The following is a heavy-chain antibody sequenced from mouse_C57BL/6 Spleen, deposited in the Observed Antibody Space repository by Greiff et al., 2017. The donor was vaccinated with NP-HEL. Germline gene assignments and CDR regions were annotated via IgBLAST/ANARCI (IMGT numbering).Heavy chain of an antibody. D-gene: IGHD2-3*01. Sequence: QVQLKQPGAELVRPGTSVKLSCKASGYTFTSYWMHWVKQRPGQGLEWIAVIDPSDGYTNYIQTFKGKATLPLDHSSSPASMQLRSLRSEDSAVCDCARPPCLDGHYFDYWGQGTTLTVSS. CDR3: ARPPCLDGHYFDY. CDR2: IDPSDGYT. CDR1: GYTFTSYW. V-gene: IGHV1-59*01. J-gene: IGHJ2*01.